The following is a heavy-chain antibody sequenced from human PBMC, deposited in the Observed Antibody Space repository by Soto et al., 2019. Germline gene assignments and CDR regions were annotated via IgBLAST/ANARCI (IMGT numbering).Heavy chain of an antibody. J-gene: IGHJ6*02. CDR3: ARAWPSVDSYGSGVMDV. Sequence: QVQLQESGPGLVKPSGTLSVTCAVSGGSISSSNWWNWVRQPPGNGLEWIGEIYHSGSTNYNPSLRSRVTISLDKSKNQFSLRVKSVTAADTAEYYCARAWPSVDSYGSGVMDVWGQGTTVTVSS. V-gene: IGHV4-4*02. D-gene: IGHD5-18*01. CDR1: GGSISSSNW. CDR2: IYHSGST.